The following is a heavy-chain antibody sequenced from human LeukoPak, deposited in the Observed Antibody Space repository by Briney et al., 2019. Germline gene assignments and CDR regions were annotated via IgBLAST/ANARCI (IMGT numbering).Heavy chain of an antibody. CDR1: GYSISSSYY. Sequence: SETLSLTCAVSGYSISSSYYWSWIRQPPGKGLEWIGYIYYSGSTNYNPSLKSRVTISVDTSKNQFSLKLSSVTAADTAAYYCARDRPTIYSGSYLPNAFDIWGQGTMVTVSS. CDR2: IYYSGST. J-gene: IGHJ3*02. CDR3: ARDRPTIYSGSYLPNAFDI. D-gene: IGHD1-26*01. V-gene: IGHV4-61*01.